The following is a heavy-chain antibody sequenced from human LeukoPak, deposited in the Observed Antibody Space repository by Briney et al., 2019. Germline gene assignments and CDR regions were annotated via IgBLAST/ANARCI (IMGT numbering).Heavy chain of an antibody. J-gene: IGHJ5*02. CDR1: GFTFDDYG. V-gene: IGHV3-20*04. D-gene: IGHD1-1*01. CDR2: INWNGGST. CDR3: ARRHTTNWYNWFDP. Sequence: GGSLRLSCAASGFTFDDYGMSWVRQAPGKGLEWVSDINWNGGSTDYADSAKGRFTISRDNAKNSLYLHMSSLRDEDTAFYYCARRHTTNWYNWFDPWGQGTLVIVSS.